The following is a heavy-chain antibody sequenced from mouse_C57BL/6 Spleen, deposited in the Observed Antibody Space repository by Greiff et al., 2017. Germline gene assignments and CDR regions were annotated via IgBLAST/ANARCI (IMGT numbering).Heavy chain of an antibody. J-gene: IGHJ2*01. CDR1: GYTFTSYW. Sequence: QVQLQQPGAELVMPGASVKLSCKASGYTFTSYWMHWVKQRPGQGLEWIGEIDPSDSYTNYNQKFKGKSTLTVDKSSSTAYMQLSSLTSEDSAVYYCASLDSSGYVDYGGQGTTLTVSS. D-gene: IGHD3-2*02. CDR3: ASLDSSGYVDY. V-gene: IGHV1-69*01. CDR2: IDPSDSYT.